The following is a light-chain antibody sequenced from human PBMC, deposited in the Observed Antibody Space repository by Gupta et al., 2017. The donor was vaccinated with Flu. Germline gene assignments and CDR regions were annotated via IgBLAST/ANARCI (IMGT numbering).Light chain of an antibody. V-gene: IGLV1-44*01. CDR2: NNN. Sequence: QSVLTQPPSASGPPGQRVTISCSGSSSNIGSYTVNWYQQLPGTAPKLLIYNNNQRPSGVPDRFSGSKSGTSASLAISGRQSEDEADYYCAAWDDSLNVYVVFGGGTKLTVL. CDR1: SSNIGSYT. CDR3: AAWDDSLNVYVV. J-gene: IGLJ2*01.